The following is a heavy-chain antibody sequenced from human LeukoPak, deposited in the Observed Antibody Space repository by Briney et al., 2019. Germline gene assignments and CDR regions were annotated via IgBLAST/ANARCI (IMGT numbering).Heavy chain of an antibody. J-gene: IGHJ5*02. Sequence: GASVKVSCKASGYTFTSYDINWVRQATGQGLEWMGWMNPNSGNTGYAQKFQGRVTMTRNTSISTASMELSSLRSEDTAVYYCARDYGDYPNWFDPWGQGTLVTVSS. CDR2: MNPNSGNT. V-gene: IGHV1-8*01. D-gene: IGHD4-17*01. CDR3: ARDYGDYPNWFDP. CDR1: GYTFTSYD.